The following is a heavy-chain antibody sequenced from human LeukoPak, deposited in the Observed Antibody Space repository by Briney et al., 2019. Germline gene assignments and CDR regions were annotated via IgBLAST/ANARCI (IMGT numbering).Heavy chain of an antibody. Sequence: GGSLRLSCAASGFTFSSYAMSWVRQAPGKGLEWVSAISGSGGSTYYADSVKGRFTISRDNSTNTLYLQMNSLRAEDTAVYDCAKDPKPEIAAARYFDYWGQGTLVTVSS. CDR2: ISGSGGST. CDR3: AKDPKPEIAAARYFDY. D-gene: IGHD6-13*01. CDR1: GFTFSSYA. V-gene: IGHV3-23*01. J-gene: IGHJ4*02.